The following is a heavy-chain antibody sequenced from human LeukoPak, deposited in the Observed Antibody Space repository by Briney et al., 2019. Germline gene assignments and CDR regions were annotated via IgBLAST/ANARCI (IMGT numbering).Heavy chain of an antibody. D-gene: IGHD1-26*01. CDR2: VKKDESEK. CDR3: ARDGLVGAFDI. J-gene: IGHJ3*02. V-gene: IGHV3-7*03. CDR1: GFTFSNNW. Sequence: SGGSLRLSCAASGFTFSNNWMTWVRQAPGKGLEWVASVKKDESEKYYVDSVKGRFTISRDNAKNTLYLQMNSLRAEDTAVYYCARDGLVGAFDIWGQGTMATVSS.